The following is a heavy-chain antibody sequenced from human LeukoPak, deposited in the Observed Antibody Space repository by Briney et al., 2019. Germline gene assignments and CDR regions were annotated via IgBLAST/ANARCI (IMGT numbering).Heavy chain of an antibody. CDR3: ARDRYGELQGIWFDP. J-gene: IGHJ5*02. D-gene: IGHD4-17*01. Sequence: GGSLGLSCAASGFTFSDYYMSWIRQAPGKGLEWVSYISSSGSTIYYADSVKGRFTISRDNAKNSLYLQMNSLRAEDTAVYYCARDRYGELQGIWFDPWGQGTLVTVSS. CDR1: GFTFSDYY. V-gene: IGHV3-11*01. CDR2: ISSSGSTI.